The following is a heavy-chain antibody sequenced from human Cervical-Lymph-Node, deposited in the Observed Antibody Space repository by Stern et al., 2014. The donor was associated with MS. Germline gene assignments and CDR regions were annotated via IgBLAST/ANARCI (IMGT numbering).Heavy chain of an antibody. Sequence: QVQLVQSGAEVKKPGSSVKVSCKASGGTLNNYAVSWVRQAPGQGLGWIGKIIPFLGIANYAHKFQGRVTLTAAATTSYMEVSSLRSDDTAVYYCARSPDLYDSSGYSFDWGQGTLVTVSS. CDR3: ARSPDLYDSSGYSFD. CDR2: IIPFLGIA. J-gene: IGHJ4*02. D-gene: IGHD3-22*01. CDR1: GGTLNNYA. V-gene: IGHV1-69*04.